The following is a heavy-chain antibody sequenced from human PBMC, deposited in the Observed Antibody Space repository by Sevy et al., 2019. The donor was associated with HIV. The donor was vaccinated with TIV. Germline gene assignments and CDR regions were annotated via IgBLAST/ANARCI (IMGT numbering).Heavy chain of an antibody. CDR1: GFTFSSYS. V-gene: IGHV3-21*01. Sequence: GGSLRLSCAASGFTFSSYSMNWVRQAPGKGLEWVSSISSSSSYIYYADSVKGRFTISRDNAKNSLYLQMNSLRAEDTAVYYCARDRRCGGDCYSHYWGQGTLVTVSS. CDR2: ISSSSSYI. CDR3: ARDRRCGGDCYSHY. D-gene: IGHD2-21*01. J-gene: IGHJ4*02.